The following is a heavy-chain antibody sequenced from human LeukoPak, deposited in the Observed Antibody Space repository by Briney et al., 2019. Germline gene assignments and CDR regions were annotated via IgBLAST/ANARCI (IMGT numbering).Heavy chain of an antibody. D-gene: IGHD3-22*01. CDR2: IYYSGST. V-gene: IGHV4-59*01. Sequence: PSETLSLTCTVSGGSISSYYWSWIRQPPGKGLEWIGYIYYSGSTNYNPSLKSRVTISVDTSKNQFSLKLSSVTAADTAVYYCERDLQGSSGYWSSWFDSWGQGTLVTVSS. CDR3: ERDLQGSSGYWSSWFDS. J-gene: IGHJ5*01. CDR1: GGSISSYY.